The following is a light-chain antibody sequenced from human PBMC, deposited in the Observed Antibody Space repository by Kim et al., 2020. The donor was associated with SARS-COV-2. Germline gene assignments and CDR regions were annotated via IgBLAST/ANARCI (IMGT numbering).Light chain of an antibody. CDR3: QQRSHWPST. Sequence: LSPGEIVTPSCRASQSVTTNLAWYQQKPGQAPRLLIYDVSNRATGIPARFSGSGSGTDFTLTISSLEPEDFAVYYCQQRSHWPSTFGGGTKVDIK. CDR1: QSVTTN. J-gene: IGKJ4*01. CDR2: DVS. V-gene: IGKV3-11*01.